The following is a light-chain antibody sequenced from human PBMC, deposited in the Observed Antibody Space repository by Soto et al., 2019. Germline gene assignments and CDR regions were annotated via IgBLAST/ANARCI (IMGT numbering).Light chain of an antibody. J-gene: IGKJ3*01. CDR2: AAS. V-gene: IGKV3-20*01. Sequence: EIVLTQSPGTLSLSPGERATLSCRASQSVSSNYLAWYRQKPGQAPRLLIYAASSRATGTPDRFSGSGSGTVFTLTVSRLEPEDFVVYYCQQYGSSFTFGPGTKVDIK. CDR1: QSVSSNY. CDR3: QQYGSSFT.